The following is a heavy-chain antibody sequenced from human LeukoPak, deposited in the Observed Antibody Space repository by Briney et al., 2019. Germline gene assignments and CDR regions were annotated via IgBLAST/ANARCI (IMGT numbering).Heavy chain of an antibody. J-gene: IGHJ4*02. Sequence: SETLSLTCTVSGGSIIGNSWSWIRQPPGKGLDWIGYIHYSGWTNSSPSLMSRVTISVDTSKNQFSLKLSAVTAAGTAVYYCARLAGGNSGIYDLWGQGTLVPVS. CDR2: IHYSGWT. CDR3: ARLAGGNSGIYDL. CDR1: GGSIIGNS. D-gene: IGHD4-23*01. V-gene: IGHV4-59*08.